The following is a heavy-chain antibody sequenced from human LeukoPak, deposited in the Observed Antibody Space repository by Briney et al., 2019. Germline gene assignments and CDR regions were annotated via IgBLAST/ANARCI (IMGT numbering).Heavy chain of an antibody. CDR3: ARQDSKVGAYTGPYYFDY. CDR1: GGSISSYY. V-gene: IGHV4-4*07. D-gene: IGHD1-26*01. Sequence: PSETLSLTCTVSGGSISSYYWSWIRQPAGKGLEWIGRIYTSGSTQDNPSLKSRVTMSVDTSKNQVSLKVTSVTAADTAVYYCARQDSKVGAYTGPYYFDYWGRGTLVTVSS. J-gene: IGHJ4*02. CDR2: IYTSGST.